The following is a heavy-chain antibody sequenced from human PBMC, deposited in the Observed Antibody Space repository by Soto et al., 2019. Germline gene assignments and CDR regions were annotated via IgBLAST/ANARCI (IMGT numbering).Heavy chain of an antibody. Sequence: QVQLVESGGGVVQPGRSLRLSCAASGFTFSSYAMHWVRQAPGKGLEWVAVISYDGSNKYYADSVKGRFTISRDNSQKPLKLQRKRRRAEDTAVYYCARDPLWGTGMVLWSFDLWGRGTLVTVSS. V-gene: IGHV3-30-3*01. CDR1: GFTFSSYA. CDR3: ARDPLWGTGMVLWSFDL. D-gene: IGHD5-18*01. CDR2: ISYDGSNK. J-gene: IGHJ2*01.